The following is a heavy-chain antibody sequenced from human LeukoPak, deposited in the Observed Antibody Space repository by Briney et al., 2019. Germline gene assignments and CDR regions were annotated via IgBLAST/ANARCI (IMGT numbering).Heavy chain of an antibody. V-gene: IGHV3-23*01. D-gene: IGHD6-19*01. Sequence: PGGSLRLSCAASGFTFSSYAMSWVRQAPGKGLEWVSAISGSGGSTYYADSVKGRFTISRDNSKNALYLQMNSLRAEDTAVYYCARARVAGTGTYYFDYWGQGTLVTVSS. CDR1: GFTFSSYA. CDR3: ARARVAGTGTYYFDY. CDR2: ISGSGGST. J-gene: IGHJ4*02.